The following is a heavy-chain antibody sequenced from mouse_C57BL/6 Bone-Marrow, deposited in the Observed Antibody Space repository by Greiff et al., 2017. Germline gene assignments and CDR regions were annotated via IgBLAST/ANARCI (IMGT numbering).Heavy chain of an antibody. CDR1: GYAFSSSW. V-gene: IGHV1-82*01. CDR2: IYPGDGDT. CDR3: ARFRGYYVRYFDV. D-gene: IGHD2-3*01. Sequence: QVQLQQSGPELVKPGASVKLSCKASGYAFSSSWMTWVKQRPGKGLGWIGRIYPGDGDTTYNGKFKGKATLTADKSSSTAYMQLSSLTSEDSAVYFCARFRGYYVRYFDVWGTGTTVTVSS. J-gene: IGHJ1*03.